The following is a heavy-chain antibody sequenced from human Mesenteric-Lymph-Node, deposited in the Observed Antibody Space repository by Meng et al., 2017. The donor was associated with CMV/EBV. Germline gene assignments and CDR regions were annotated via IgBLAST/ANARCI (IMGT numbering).Heavy chain of an antibody. CDR3: ARAGYYDFWSGPKRSGYYFDY. J-gene: IGHJ4*02. D-gene: IGHD3-3*01. CDR2: IYYSGST. V-gene: IGHV4-59*01. Sequence: SETLSLTCTVSGGSISSYYWSWIRQPPGKGLEWIGYIYYSGSTNYNPSLKSRVTISVDTSKNQFSLKLSSVTAADTAVYCCARAGYYDFWSGPKRSGYYFDYWGQGTLVTVSS. CDR1: GGSISSYY.